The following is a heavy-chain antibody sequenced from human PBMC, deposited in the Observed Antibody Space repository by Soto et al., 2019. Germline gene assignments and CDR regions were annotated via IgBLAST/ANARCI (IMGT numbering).Heavy chain of an antibody. J-gene: IGHJ5*02. CDR1: GYTFTSYY. CDR3: AREGGGNNWFDP. Sequence: QVQLVQSGAEVKKPGASVKVSCKASGYTFTSYYMHWVRQAPGQGLEWMGIINPSGGSTSYAQKFQGRVTMTRDKSTSTVYMELSSLRSEDTAVYYCAREGGGNNWFDPWGQGTLVTVSS. D-gene: IGHD1-26*01. CDR2: INPSGGST. V-gene: IGHV1-46*01.